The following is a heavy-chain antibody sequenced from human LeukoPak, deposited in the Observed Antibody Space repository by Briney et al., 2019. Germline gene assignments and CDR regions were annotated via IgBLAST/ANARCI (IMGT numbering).Heavy chain of an antibody. CDR1: GFTFSSYW. V-gene: IGHV3-7*01. J-gene: IGHJ4*02. D-gene: IGHD6-19*01. Sequence: PGGSLRLSCAASGFTFSSYWMSWVRQAPGKGLEWVANIKQDGSEKYYVDSVKGRFTISRDNAKNSLYLQMNSLRAEDTAVYYCARSVGYSSGWYGNDYWGQGTLVTVSS. CDR2: IKQDGSEK. CDR3: ARSVGYSSGWYGNDY.